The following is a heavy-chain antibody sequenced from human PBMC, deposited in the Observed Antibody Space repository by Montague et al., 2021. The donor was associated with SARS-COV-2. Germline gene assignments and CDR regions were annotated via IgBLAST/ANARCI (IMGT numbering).Heavy chain of an antibody. CDR3: ARRDSSSWAPRALYYYYYYGMDV. V-gene: IGHV4-34*01. CDR2: INHSGST. J-gene: IGHJ6*02. CDR1: GGSFSGYY. Sequence: SETLSLTCAVYGGSFSGYYWSWIRQPPGKGLEWIGEINHSGSTNYNPSLKSRVTTSVGTSKNQFSLKLSSVTAADTAVYYCARRDSSSWAPRALYYYYYYGMDVWGQGTTVTVSS. D-gene: IGHD6-13*01.